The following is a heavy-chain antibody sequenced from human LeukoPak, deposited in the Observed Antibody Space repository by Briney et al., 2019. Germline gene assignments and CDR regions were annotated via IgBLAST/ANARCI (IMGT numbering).Heavy chain of an antibody. V-gene: IGHV4-34*01. Sequence: SETLSLTCAVYGGSFSGYYWSWIRQPPGKGLEWIGEINHSGSTNYNPSLKSRVTISVDTSKNQFSLKLSSVTAADTAVYYCARAPSWYGVYHHFDYWGQGTLVTVSS. CDR2: INHSGST. J-gene: IGHJ4*02. D-gene: IGHD6-13*01. CDR3: ARAPSWYGVYHHFDY. CDR1: GGSFSGYY.